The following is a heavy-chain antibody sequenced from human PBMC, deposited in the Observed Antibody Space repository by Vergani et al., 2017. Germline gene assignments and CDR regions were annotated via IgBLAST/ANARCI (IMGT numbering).Heavy chain of an antibody. CDR3: AXRRLHYDFWSGSDWYFDL. Sequence: QLQLQESGPGLVKPSETLSLTCTVSGGSMYSSTYYWGWIRQSPGKGLEWIGNIYNSGSTSYNPSLKSRVTISVDTSKNQFSLKLSSVTAADTAVYYCAXRRLHYDFWSGSDWYFDLWGRGTLVIVSS. CDR1: GGSMYSSTYY. CDR2: IYNSGST. D-gene: IGHD3-3*01. J-gene: IGHJ2*01. V-gene: IGHV4-39*01.